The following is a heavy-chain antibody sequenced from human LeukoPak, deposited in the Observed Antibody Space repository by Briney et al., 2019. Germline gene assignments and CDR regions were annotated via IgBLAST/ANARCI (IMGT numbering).Heavy chain of an antibody. V-gene: IGHV4-39*07. CDR1: GGSISSSSYC. CDR2: IYYSGST. J-gene: IGHJ3*02. CDR3: ASESRVSARRAFDI. Sequence: KPSETLSLTCTVSGGSISSSSYCWGWIRQPPGKGLEWIGSIYYSGSTYYNPSLKSRVTISVDTSTNQFSLKLSSVTAADTAVYYCASESRVSARRAFDIWGQGTMVTVSS. D-gene: IGHD6-6*01.